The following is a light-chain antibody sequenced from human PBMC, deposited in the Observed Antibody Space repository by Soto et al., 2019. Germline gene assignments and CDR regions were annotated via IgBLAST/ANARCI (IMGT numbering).Light chain of an antibody. CDR2: DAS. V-gene: IGKV1D-13*01. CDR3: QQFNDYQGT. J-gene: IGKJ5*01. CDR1: QAIRNA. Sequence: AIQLTQSPSSLSAYVGERVTVTCRASQAIRNAVAWYQQKPGKAPRLLIYDASRLESGVPSRFSGSGSGTDFTLTISSLQPEDFATYYCQQFNDYQGTFGQGTRLEIK.